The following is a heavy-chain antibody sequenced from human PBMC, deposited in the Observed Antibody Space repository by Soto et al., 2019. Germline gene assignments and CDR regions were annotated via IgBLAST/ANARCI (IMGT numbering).Heavy chain of an antibody. CDR1: GFTFSAYA. V-gene: IGHV3-30*03. D-gene: IGHD3-22*01. Sequence: QVQLVESGGGVVQPGRSLRLSCAVSGFTFSAYAMHWVRQAPGKGLEWVVVISDDGSKKSYADSVKGRFTISRDNSKNTLYLKMNSLSAEDTAIYYFAGPYYKDSSGYIDCWGQGTLVIVSS. CDR3: AGPYYKDSSGYIDC. CDR2: ISDDGSKK. J-gene: IGHJ4*02.